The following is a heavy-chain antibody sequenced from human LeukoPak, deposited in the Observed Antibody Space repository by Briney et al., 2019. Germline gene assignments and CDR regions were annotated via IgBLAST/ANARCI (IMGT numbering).Heavy chain of an antibody. V-gene: IGHV3-48*02. Sequence: PGGSLRLSCAASGFAFSMYNMNWVRQAPGKGLEWLSYISGGGSTKYYADSVRGRFTISRDNAKNSLYLQMNSLRDEDTAVYYCARDNTVANDYWGQGTLVTVSS. CDR2: ISGGGSTK. D-gene: IGHD4-17*01. CDR3: ARDNTVANDY. J-gene: IGHJ4*02. CDR1: GFAFSMYN.